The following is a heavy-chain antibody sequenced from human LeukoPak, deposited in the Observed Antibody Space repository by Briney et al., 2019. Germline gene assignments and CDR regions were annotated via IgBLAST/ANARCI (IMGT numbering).Heavy chain of an antibody. CDR2: ISSSSSTI. CDR1: GFTFSSYS. D-gene: IGHD5-12*01. V-gene: IGHV3-48*02. J-gene: IGHJ6*02. CDR3: ARNSRSYYYYGMDV. Sequence: PGGSLRLSCAASGFTFSSYSMNWVRQAPGKGLEWVSYISSSSSTIYYADSVKGRFTISRDNAKNSLYLQMNSLRDEDTAVYYCARNSRSYYYYGMDVWGQGTTVTVSS.